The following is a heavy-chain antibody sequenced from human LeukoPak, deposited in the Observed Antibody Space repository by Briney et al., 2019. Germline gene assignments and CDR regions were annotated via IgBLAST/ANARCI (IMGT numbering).Heavy chain of an antibody. Sequence: SGRSLRLPCAASGFTFSDYGMHWVRQAPGKGLEWVAVISYDGSNKYYADSVKGRFTISRDNSKSTLYLQMSSLRTEDTAVYYCSKDLSWGSWLLFYWGQGTLVTVSS. CDR3: SKDLSWGSWLLFY. CDR1: GFTFSDYG. J-gene: IGHJ4*02. D-gene: IGHD7-27*01. V-gene: IGHV3-30*05. CDR2: ISYDGSNK.